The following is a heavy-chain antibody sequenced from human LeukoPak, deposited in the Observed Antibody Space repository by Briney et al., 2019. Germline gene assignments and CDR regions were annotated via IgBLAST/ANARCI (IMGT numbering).Heavy chain of an antibody. CDR2: ISSTRIYI. CDR1: GFTFSTYS. J-gene: IGHJ4*02. Sequence: GGSLRLSCAASGFTFSTYSMNWVRQAPGKGREGVSSISSTRIYIYYADSVRGRFTISRDNAKNSLYLQMNSLRAEDTAVYYCARDYGSGPDYWGQGTLVTVSS. D-gene: IGHD2-15*01. CDR3: ARDYGSGPDY. V-gene: IGHV3-21*01.